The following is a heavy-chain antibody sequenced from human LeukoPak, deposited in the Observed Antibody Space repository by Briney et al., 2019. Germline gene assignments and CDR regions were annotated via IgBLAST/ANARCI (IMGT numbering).Heavy chain of an antibody. CDR3: ARVSSSSSWGMYYYYYYMDV. Sequence: GGSLRLSCAASEFSVGSNYMTWVRQAPGKGLEWVSLIYSGGSTYYADSVKGRFTISRDNAKNSLYLQMNSLRAEDTAVYYCARVSSSSSWGMYYYYYYMDVWGKGTTVTVSS. J-gene: IGHJ6*03. D-gene: IGHD6-6*01. CDR1: EFSVGSNY. V-gene: IGHV3-66*01. CDR2: IYSGGST.